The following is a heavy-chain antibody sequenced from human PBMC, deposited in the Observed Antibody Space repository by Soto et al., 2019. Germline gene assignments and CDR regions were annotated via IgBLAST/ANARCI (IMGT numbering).Heavy chain of an antibody. V-gene: IGHV4-59*01. CDR2: VYYSGNT. J-gene: IGHJ6*03. D-gene: IGHD6-13*01. Sequence: SETLSLTCTVSGGSISPYYWSWIRQPPGKGLEWIGYVYYSGNTNYNPSLESRVTISVDTSRNRFSLNLTSATAADTAAYYCARKGAAASYAHYYMDVWGRGTAVTVSS. CDR1: GGSISPYY. CDR3: ARKGAAASYAHYYMDV.